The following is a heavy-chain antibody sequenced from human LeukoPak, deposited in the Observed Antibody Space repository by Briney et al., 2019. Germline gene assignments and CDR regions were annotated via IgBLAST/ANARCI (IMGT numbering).Heavy chain of an antibody. CDR2: IYYSGST. J-gene: IGHJ6*03. CDR1: GGSISSSSYY. CDR3: ARERVITTFGVVINYYYYMDV. D-gene: IGHD3-3*01. V-gene: IGHV4-39*07. Sequence: PSETLSLTCTVSGGSISSSSYYWGWIRQPPGKGLEWIGSIYYSGSTYYNPSLKSRVTISVDTSKNQFSLKLSSVTAADTAVYYCARERVITTFGVVINYYYYMDVWGKGTTVTVSS.